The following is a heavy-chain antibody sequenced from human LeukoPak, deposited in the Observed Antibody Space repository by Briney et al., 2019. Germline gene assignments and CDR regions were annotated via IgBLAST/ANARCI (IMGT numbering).Heavy chain of an antibody. Sequence: GGSLRLSCAASGFTVSSNYMSWVRQAPGKGLEWVSVIYSGGSTYYADSVKGRFTISRHNSKNTLYLQMNSLRAEDTAVYYCAGVGSGSYSAFDIWGQGTMVTVSS. CDR3: AGVGSGSYSAFDI. D-gene: IGHD1-26*01. CDR2: IYSGGST. CDR1: GFTVSSNY. V-gene: IGHV3-53*04. J-gene: IGHJ3*02.